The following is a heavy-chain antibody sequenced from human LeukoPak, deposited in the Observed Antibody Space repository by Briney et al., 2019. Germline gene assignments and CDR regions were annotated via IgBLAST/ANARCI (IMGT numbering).Heavy chain of an antibody. Sequence: GGSLRLSCAASGFTFSNYAMSWVRQAPGKGLEWVSTLSGTGGSTYYADSVKGRFTISRDNSKNTLYLQVSSLRAEDTAVYYCARDSSDIRSLIAHWGQGTLVTVSS. CDR2: LSGTGGST. V-gene: IGHV3-23*01. D-gene: IGHD2-15*01. CDR1: GFTFSNYA. CDR3: ARDSSDIRSLIAH. J-gene: IGHJ1*01.